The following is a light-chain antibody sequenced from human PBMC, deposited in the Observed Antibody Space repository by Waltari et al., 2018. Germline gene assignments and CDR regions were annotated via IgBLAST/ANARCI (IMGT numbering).Light chain of an antibody. CDR3: QQYHSTPWA. CDR2: WAS. Sequence: DIVMTQSPDSLAVSLGERATINCKSSQSVLYSSNNKNYLAWYQQKPGQPPKLLIYWASTRESGVPDRFSGSGSGTDFTLTISSLQAEGVAVYYCQQYHSTPWAFGQGTKVEIK. J-gene: IGKJ1*01. CDR1: QSVLYSSNNKNY. V-gene: IGKV4-1*01.